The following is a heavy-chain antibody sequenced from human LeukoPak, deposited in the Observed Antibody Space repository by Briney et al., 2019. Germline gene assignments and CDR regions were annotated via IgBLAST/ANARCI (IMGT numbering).Heavy chain of an antibody. CDR1: GYKFTDDY. CDR3: APTAEAYTSWWKV. V-gene: IGHV1-2*02. D-gene: IGHD3-16*01. J-gene: IGHJ4*02. CDR2: INPDSGFT. Sequence: ASVKVSCKASGYKFTDDYMHWVRQAPGQGLEFMGWINPDSGFTNYAQKFKGRVTMTRDTSINTAYLEVWSLTSDDTAVYYCAPTAEAYTSWWKVWGQGTLVTVSS.